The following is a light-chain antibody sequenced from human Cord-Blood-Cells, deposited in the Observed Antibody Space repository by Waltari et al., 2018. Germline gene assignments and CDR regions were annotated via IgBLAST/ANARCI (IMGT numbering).Light chain of an antibody. CDR3: RQSYSTPYT. CDR1: QSISSY. CDR2: AAS. J-gene: IGKJ2*01. Sequence: DIQMTQSPSSLSASVGDRVTITCRASQSISSYLNWYQQKPGKAPKLLIYAASSLQSGVPSRFSGSGSGTDSTLTISSLQPEDFATYYCRQSYSTPYTICQGTKLEIK. V-gene: IGKV1-39*01.